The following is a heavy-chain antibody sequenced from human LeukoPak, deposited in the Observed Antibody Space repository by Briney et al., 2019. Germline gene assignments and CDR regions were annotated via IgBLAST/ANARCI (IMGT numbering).Heavy chain of an antibody. CDR1: GFTFSSYG. CDR3: AKDITIFGVVILYYFDY. D-gene: IGHD3-3*01. J-gene: IGHJ4*02. V-gene: IGHV3-30*02. CDR2: IRYDGSNK. Sequence: GGSLRLSCAASGFTFSSYGMHWVRQAPGKGLEWEAFIRYDGSNKYYADSVKGRFTISRDNSKNTLYLQMNSLRAEDTAVYYCAKDITIFGVVILYYFDYWGQGTLVTVSS.